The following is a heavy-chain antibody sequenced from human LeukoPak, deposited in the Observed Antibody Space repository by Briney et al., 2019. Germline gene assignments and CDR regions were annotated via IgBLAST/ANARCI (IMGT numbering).Heavy chain of an antibody. CDR2: ISGSGGST. J-gene: IGHJ5*02. Sequence: PGGSLRLSCAASGFTFSSYGMSWVRQAPGKGLEWVSAISGSGGSTYYADSVKGRFTISRDNSKNTLYLQMNSLRAEDTAVYYCAKDRVLRYFDWTPGDWFDPWGQGTLVTVSS. CDR1: GFTFSSYG. CDR3: AKDRVLRYFDWTPGDWFDP. D-gene: IGHD3-9*01. V-gene: IGHV3-23*01.